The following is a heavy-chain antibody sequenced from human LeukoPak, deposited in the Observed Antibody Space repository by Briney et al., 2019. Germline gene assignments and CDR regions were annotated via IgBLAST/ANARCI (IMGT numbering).Heavy chain of an antibody. V-gene: IGHV3-30*03. Sequence: PGRSLRLSCAASGFTFSSYGMHWVRQAPGKGLEWVAVISYDGSIKYYADSAKGRFTISRDNSKNTLYLQMNSLRAEDTAVYYCARVRETHYNFWGGYYKGVDYWGQGTLVTVSS. CDR2: ISYDGSIK. CDR1: GFTFSSYG. CDR3: ARVRETHYNFWGGYYKGVDY. D-gene: IGHD3-3*01. J-gene: IGHJ4*02.